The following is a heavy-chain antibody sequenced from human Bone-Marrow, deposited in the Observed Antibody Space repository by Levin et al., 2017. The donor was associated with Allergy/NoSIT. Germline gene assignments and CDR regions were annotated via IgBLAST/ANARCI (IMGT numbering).Heavy chain of an antibody. V-gene: IGHV1-3*01. CDR2: INAANGNT. CDR3: ARVWDGGYEKWFDP. CDR1: GFTFTNYI. D-gene: IGHD5-12*01. J-gene: IGHJ5*02. Sequence: ASVKVSCKASGFTFTNYIIHWVRQAPGQRLEWLGWINAANGNTRYSQKFQDRVSITRETSANTAYVELTSLTSEDTAIYYCARVWDGGYEKWFDPWGQGTLVIVSS.